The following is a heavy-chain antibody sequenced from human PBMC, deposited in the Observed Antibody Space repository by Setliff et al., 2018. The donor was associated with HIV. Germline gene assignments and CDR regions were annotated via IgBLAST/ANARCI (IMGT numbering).Heavy chain of an antibody. D-gene: IGHD3-3*01. Sequence: SETLSLTCNVSGVSIRSYYWSWIRQSPGKGLEWIAFMYSSGTTNYNPSLASRVTISMVPSKNQFSLDLSSVTAADTAKYYCARAKTIGVSAVFFDPWGQGRPVTVSS. CDR1: GVSIRSYY. CDR2: MYSSGTT. CDR3: ARAKTIGVSAVFFDP. V-gene: IGHV4-4*08. J-gene: IGHJ5*02.